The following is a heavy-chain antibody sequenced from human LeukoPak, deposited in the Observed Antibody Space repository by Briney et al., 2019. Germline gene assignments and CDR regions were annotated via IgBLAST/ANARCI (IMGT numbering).Heavy chain of an antibody. CDR1: GFSFSDVW. V-gene: IGHV3-15*01. CDR2: IKSRSDGGTT. J-gene: IGHJ5*02. D-gene: IGHD2-21*01. Sequence: PGGSLRLSCAASGFSFSDVWMSWVRQAPGKGLEWVGRIKSRSDGGTTDFAGPVTGRFSISRDDSSNILYLQMNSLENEDTAVYYCTTGGKQLRYSPWFDPWGQGSLVIVSP. CDR3: TTGGKQLRYSPWFDP.